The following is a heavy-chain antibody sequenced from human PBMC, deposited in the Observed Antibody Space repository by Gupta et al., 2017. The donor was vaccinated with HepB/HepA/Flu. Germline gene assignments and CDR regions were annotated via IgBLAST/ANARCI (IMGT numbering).Heavy chain of an antibody. CDR2: IYYSGNT. V-gene: IGHV4-39*01. CDR1: GGAISRSSYY. J-gene: IGHJ4*02. Sequence: QLQLRESGPGLVKPSETLSLTCNLSGGAISRSSYYWGWIRQSPGKGLEWIGSIYYSGNTYYNPSLKSRITISVDTSKNQFSLKLNSVTAADTAVYYCARPNYGDYLFAFDYWGQGTLVIISS. D-gene: IGHD4-17*01. CDR3: ARPNYGDYLFAFDY.